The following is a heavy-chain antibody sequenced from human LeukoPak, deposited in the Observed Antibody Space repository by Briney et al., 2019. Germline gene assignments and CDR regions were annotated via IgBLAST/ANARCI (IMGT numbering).Heavy chain of an antibody. CDR3: ASYYYDSSGYPRFDY. V-gene: IGHV1-24*01. CDR2: FDPEDGET. CDR1: GYTLTELS. Sequence: ASVKVSCKVSGYTLTELSMHWVRQAPGKGLEWMGGFDPEDGETIYAQKFQGRVTMTEDTSTDTAYMELSSLRSEDTAVYYCASYYYDSSGYPRFDYWGQRTLVTVSS. D-gene: IGHD3-22*01. J-gene: IGHJ4*02.